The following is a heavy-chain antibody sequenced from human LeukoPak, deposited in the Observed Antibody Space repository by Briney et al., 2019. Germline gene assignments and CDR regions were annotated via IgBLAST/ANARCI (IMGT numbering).Heavy chain of an antibody. V-gene: IGHV4-39*07. J-gene: IGHJ4*02. CDR2: IYYSGST. Sequence: SETLSLTCTVSGGSISSSSYYWGWIRQPPGKGLEWIGSIYYSGSTYYNPSLKSRVTISVDTSKNQFSLKLSPVTAADTAVYYCARDLYSSSSDYFDYWGQGTLVTVSS. CDR1: GGSISSSSYY. CDR3: ARDLYSSSSDYFDY. D-gene: IGHD6-6*01.